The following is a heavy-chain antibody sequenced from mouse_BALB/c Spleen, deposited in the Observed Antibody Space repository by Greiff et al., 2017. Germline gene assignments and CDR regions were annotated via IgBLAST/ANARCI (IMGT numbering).Heavy chain of an antibody. J-gene: IGHJ2*01. V-gene: IGHV5-12-2*01. Sequence: EVHLVESGGGLVQPGGSLKLSCAASGFTFSSYTMSWVRQTPEKRLEWVAYISNGGGSTYYPDTVKGRFTISRDNAKNTLYLQMSSLKSEDTAMYYCARHRSHGNYFDYWGQGTTLTVSS. CDR3: ARHRSHGNYFDY. CDR1: GFTFSSYT. D-gene: IGHD6-1*01. CDR2: ISNGGGST.